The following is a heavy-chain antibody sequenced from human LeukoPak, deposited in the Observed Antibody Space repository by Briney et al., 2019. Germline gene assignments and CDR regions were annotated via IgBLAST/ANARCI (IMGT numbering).Heavy chain of an antibody. CDR3: AKDLHYGSADY. CDR2: INSDESNT. D-gene: IGHD3-10*01. Sequence: GSLRLSCAASGFTFSSYWMNWVRQAPGKGLVWVSRINSDESNTKYADSVKGRFTISRDNAKNTLYLQMNSLRAEDTAVYYCAKDLHYGSADYWGQGTLVTVSS. J-gene: IGHJ4*02. CDR1: GFTFSSYW. V-gene: IGHV3-74*01.